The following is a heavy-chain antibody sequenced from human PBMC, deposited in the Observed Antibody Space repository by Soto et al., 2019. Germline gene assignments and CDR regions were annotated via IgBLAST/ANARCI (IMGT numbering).Heavy chain of an antibody. D-gene: IGHD6-13*01. CDR1: GGSFSGYY. Sequence: QVQLQQWGAGLLKPSETLSLTCAVYGGSFSGYYWSWIRQPPGKGLEWIGEINHSGSTNYNPSLKSRVTISVDTSKNQFSLKLSSVTAADTAVYYCARSGPGYSSSWPHFDYWGQGTLVTVSS. CDR3: ARSGPGYSSSWPHFDY. V-gene: IGHV4-34*01. J-gene: IGHJ4*02. CDR2: INHSGST.